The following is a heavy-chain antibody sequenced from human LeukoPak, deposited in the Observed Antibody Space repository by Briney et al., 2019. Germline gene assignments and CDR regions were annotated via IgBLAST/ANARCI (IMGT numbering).Heavy chain of an antibody. Sequence: SETLSLTCTVSGGSISSYYWSWIRQPAGKGLEWIGRIYTSGSTNYNPSLKSRVTMSVDTSKNQFSLKLSSVTAADTAVYYCARDRPPTTYYYYYMDVWGKGTTVTVSS. CDR2: IYTSGST. CDR3: ARDRPPTTYYYYYMDV. CDR1: GGSISSYY. D-gene: IGHD1-1*01. V-gene: IGHV4-4*07. J-gene: IGHJ6*03.